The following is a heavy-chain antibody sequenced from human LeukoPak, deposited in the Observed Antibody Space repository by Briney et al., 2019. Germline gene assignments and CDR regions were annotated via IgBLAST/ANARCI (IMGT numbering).Heavy chain of an antibody. CDR3: ARDRAVAGSGPEFDY. Sequence: GGSLRLSCAASGFTVSSNYMSWVRQAPGKGLEWVSVIYSGGSTYYADSVKGRFTISRDNSKNMLHLQMNSLRAEDTAVYYCARDRAVAGSGPEFDYWGQGTLVTVSS. CDR1: GFTVSSNY. J-gene: IGHJ4*02. D-gene: IGHD6-19*01. V-gene: IGHV3-53*01. CDR2: IYSGGST.